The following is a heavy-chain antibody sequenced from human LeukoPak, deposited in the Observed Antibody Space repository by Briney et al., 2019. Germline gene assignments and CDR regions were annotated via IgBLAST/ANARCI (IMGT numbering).Heavy chain of an antibody. CDR2: INQGGSVK. CDR1: GFTFRSYW. Sequence: GGSLRLSCAASGFTFRSYWMSWVRQAPGKGLEWVANINQGGSVKYYVDSVKGRFTISRDDVKNSLYVQMNSLRDEDTAVYYCARVGYSGWNLEYWGQGTLVTVSS. J-gene: IGHJ4*02. CDR3: ARVGYSGWNLEY. D-gene: IGHD5-12*01. V-gene: IGHV3-7*01.